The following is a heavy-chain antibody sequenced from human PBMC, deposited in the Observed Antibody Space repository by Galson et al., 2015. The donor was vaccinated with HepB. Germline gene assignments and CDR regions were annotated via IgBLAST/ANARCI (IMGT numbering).Heavy chain of an antibody. V-gene: IGHV1-18*04. D-gene: IGHD3-10*01. Sequence: SVKVSCKASGYTLTSHGISWVRQAPGQGLEWMGWISAYNGDTTYAQKFQGRVTMITHPSTNTAYMELRSLRSDDTAVYYCARCNRRYFGSASYHYWGQGTLVAVSS. CDR3: ARCNRRYFGSASYHY. CDR2: ISAYNGDT. J-gene: IGHJ4*02. CDR1: GYTLTSHG.